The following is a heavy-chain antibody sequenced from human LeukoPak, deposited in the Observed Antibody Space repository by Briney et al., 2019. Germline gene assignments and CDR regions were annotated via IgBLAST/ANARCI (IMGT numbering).Heavy chain of an antibody. Sequence: SVTVSCKASGGTFSSYAISWVRQAPGQGLEWMGGIIPIFGTANYAQKFQGRVTITADESTSTAYMELSSLRSEDTAVYYCARDGGATTNFDYWGQGTLVTVSS. V-gene: IGHV1-69*01. CDR1: GGTFSSYA. J-gene: IGHJ4*02. D-gene: IGHD1-26*01. CDR2: IIPIFGTA. CDR3: ARDGGATTNFDY.